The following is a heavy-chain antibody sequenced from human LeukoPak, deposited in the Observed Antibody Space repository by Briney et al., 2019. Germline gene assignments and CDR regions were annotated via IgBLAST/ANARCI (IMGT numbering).Heavy chain of an antibody. V-gene: IGHV3-23*01. J-gene: IGHJ4*02. CDR3: AKSVYYYDSSGYLDY. Sequence: PGGSLRLSCAASGFTFSIYAMSWVRQAPGKGLEWVSAISGSGGSTYYADSVKGRFTISRDNSKNTLYLQMNSLRAEDTAVYYCAKSVYYYDSSGYLDYWGQGTLVTVSS. CDR2: ISGSGGST. CDR1: GFTFSIYA. D-gene: IGHD3-22*01.